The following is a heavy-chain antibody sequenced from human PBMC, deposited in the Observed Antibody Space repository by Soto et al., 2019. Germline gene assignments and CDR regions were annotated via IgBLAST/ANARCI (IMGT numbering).Heavy chain of an antibody. V-gene: IGHV3-48*01. CDR2: ISSSSSTI. CDR1: GFTFSSYS. CDR3: ARDHCISTRCYVMGYYYYGMDV. Sequence: GGSLRLSCAASGFTFSSYSMNWVRQAPGKGLEWVSYISSSSSTIYYVDSVKGRFTISRDNSKNTLYLQMNSLRAEDTAVYYCARDHCISTRCYVMGYYYYGMDVWGQGTTVTVSS. D-gene: IGHD2-2*01. J-gene: IGHJ6*02.